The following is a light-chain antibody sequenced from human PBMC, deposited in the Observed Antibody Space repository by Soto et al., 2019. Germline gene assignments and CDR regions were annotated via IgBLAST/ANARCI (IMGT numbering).Light chain of an antibody. V-gene: IGLV2-8*01. Sequence: QSVLTQPPSASGSPGQSVTISCIGTSSDVGGYDYVSWYQQHPGKAPKLIISEVSKRPSGVPDRFSGSKSGNTASLTVSGLQPEDEADYYCTSYAGNNNFCVFGTGTKLTVL. CDR2: EVS. J-gene: IGLJ1*01. CDR1: SSDVGGYDY. CDR3: TSYAGNNNFCV.